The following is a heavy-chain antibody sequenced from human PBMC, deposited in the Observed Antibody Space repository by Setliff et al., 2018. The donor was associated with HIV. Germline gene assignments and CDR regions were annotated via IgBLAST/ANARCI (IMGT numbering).Heavy chain of an antibody. D-gene: IGHD3-16*01. V-gene: IGHV5-51*01. CDR2: IYPGDSDT. CDR1: GSSFNSYW. Sequence: PGEPPQIPCNGFGSSFNSYWIAWLRQMPGKGLEGVGIIYPGDSDTRNSPSFQGQVTISADKSISTAYLQWSSLKASDTAMYYCARQGVPGGPHYYYFYYMDVWGNGTTVTVSS. CDR3: ARQGVPGGPHYYYFYYMDV. J-gene: IGHJ6*03.